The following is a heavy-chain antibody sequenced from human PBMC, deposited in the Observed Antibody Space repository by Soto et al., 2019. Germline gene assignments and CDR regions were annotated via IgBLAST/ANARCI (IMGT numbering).Heavy chain of an antibody. V-gene: IGHV5-51*01. CDR2: IYPGDSET. D-gene: IGHD6-13*01. Sequence: GESLKISCQCSGYTFSNIWIAWVRQLPGKGLEYMGIIYPGDSETRYSPSFHGKVTISADRSIGTAYLQWSSLEASDSAFYFCARSPRSSPYFDYWGQGALVTVSS. CDR1: GYTFSNIW. CDR3: ARSPRSSPYFDY. J-gene: IGHJ4*02.